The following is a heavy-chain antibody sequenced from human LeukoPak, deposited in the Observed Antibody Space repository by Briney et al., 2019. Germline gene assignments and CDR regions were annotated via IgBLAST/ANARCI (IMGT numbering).Heavy chain of an antibody. CDR3: ARAMVRGVISSARDY. V-gene: IGHV5-51*01. CDR1: GYSFNGFW. D-gene: IGHD3-10*01. Sequence: GESLKISCQGSGYSFNGFWIVWVRQMPGKGLEWMGIIYPGDSDTRYSPSFQGQVTISADKSISTAYLQWSSLKASDTAMYYCARAMVRGVISSARDYWGQGTLVTVSS. J-gene: IGHJ4*02. CDR2: IYPGDSDT.